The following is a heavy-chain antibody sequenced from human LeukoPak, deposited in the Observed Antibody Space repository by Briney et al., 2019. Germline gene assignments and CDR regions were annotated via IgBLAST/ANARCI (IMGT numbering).Heavy chain of an antibody. CDR3: ARGRWELLWFGELSSGLAV. D-gene: IGHD3-10*01. Sequence: APVKVSCKASGYTFTSYDINWVRQATGQGLEWMGWMNPNSGNTGYAQKFQGRVTMTRNTSISTAYMELSSLRSEDTAVYYCARGRWELLWFGELSSGLAVWGQGTTVTVSS. CDR2: MNPNSGNT. J-gene: IGHJ6*02. CDR1: GYTFTSYD. V-gene: IGHV1-8*01.